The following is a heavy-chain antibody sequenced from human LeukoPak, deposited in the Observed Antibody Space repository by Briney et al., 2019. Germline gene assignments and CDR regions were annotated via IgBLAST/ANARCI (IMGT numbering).Heavy chain of an antibody. V-gene: IGHV4-59*01. CDR1: GGSISSYY. Sequence: SETLSLTCTVSGGSISSYYWSWIRQPPGKGLEWIGYIYYGGSTNYNPSLKSRVTISVDTSKNQFSLKLSSVTAADTAVYYCARDAPADYWGQGTLVTVSS. CDR3: ARDAPADY. CDR2: IYYGGST. J-gene: IGHJ4*02.